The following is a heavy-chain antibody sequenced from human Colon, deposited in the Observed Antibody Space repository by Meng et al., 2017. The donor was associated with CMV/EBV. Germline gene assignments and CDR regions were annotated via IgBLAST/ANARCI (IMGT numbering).Heavy chain of an antibody. J-gene: IGHJ6*02. V-gene: IGHV3-48*04. CDR3: ATGAYCSGGSCSGRYGMDV. CDR1: GFIFSSFA. D-gene: IGHD2-15*01. Sequence: GESLKISCAASGFIFSSFAMIWVRQAPGKGLEWVSYISSSSSTIYYADSVKGRFTISRDNAKNSLYLQMNSLRADDTAVYYCATGAYCSGGSCSGRYGMDVWGQGTTVTVSS. CDR2: ISSSSSTI.